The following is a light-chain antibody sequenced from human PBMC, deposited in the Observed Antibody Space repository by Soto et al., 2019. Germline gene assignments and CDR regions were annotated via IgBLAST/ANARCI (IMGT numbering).Light chain of an antibody. CDR3: SSFTSNRIYV. V-gene: IGLV2-14*03. Sequence: QSVLTQPTSVSGSPGQSITISCTGNHNDIGTYDYVSWYQQHPGRAPRLLIHGVTTRPSGISGRFSASKFGLTASLTISGLQPEDEADYYCSSFTSNRIYVFGPGTKLTVL. J-gene: IGLJ1*01. CDR1: HNDIGTYDY. CDR2: GVT.